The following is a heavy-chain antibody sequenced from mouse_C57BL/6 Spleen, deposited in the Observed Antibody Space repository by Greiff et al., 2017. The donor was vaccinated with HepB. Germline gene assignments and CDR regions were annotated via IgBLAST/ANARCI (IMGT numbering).Heavy chain of an antibody. V-gene: IGHV1-69*01. CDR1: GYTFTSYW. CDR2: IDPSDSYT. J-gene: IGHJ4*01. CDR3: ARSTTRGSAMDY. Sequence: VQLQQSGAELVMPGASVKLSCKASGYTFTSYWMHWVKQRPGQGLEWIGEIDPSDSYTNYTQKFKGKSTLTVDKSSSTAYMQLSSLTSEDSAVYYCARSTTRGSAMDYWGQGTSVTVSS. D-gene: IGHD1-1*01.